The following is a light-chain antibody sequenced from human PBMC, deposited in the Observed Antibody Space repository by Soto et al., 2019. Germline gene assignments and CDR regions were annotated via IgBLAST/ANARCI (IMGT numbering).Light chain of an antibody. Sequence: QSALTQPRSVSGSPGQSVTISCTGTSSDVGAYNYVSWYQQHPGKAPKLMIYDVTKWPSGVPDRFSGSKSGNTASLTISGLQAEDEADYYCCSYAGRYVVVFGGGTQLTVL. CDR1: SSDVGAYNY. CDR3: CSYAGRYVVV. J-gene: IGLJ2*01. CDR2: DVT. V-gene: IGLV2-11*01.